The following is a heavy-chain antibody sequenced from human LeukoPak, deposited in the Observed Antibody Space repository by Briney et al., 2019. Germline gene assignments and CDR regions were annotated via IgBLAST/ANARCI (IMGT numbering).Heavy chain of an antibody. CDR2: ISYDGSNK. J-gene: IGHJ4*02. CDR1: GFTFSSYA. D-gene: IGHD5-18*01. Sequence: GRSLRLSCAASGFTFSSYAMHWVRQAPGKGLEWVAVISYDGSNKYYADSVKGRFTISRDNSKNTLYLQMNSLRAEDTAVYYCASEQIQLWFGDEIDYWGQGTLVTVSS. CDR3: ASEQIQLWFGDEIDY. V-gene: IGHV3-30-3*01.